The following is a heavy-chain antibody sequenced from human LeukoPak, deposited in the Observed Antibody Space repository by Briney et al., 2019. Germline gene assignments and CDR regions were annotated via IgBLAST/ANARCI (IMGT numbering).Heavy chain of an antibody. D-gene: IGHD2-15*01. CDR3: ARGSEGYCSGGGCYYGMDV. V-gene: IGHV3-21*01. CDR2: ISSSSSYI. Sequence: GGSLRLSCAASGFTFSRYTMNWVRQAPGKGLEWVSYISSSSSYIYYADSVKGRFTISRDNAENSLYLQMNSLRAEDTAVYYCARGSEGYCSGGGCYYGMDVWGQGTTVTVSS. CDR1: GFTFSRYT. J-gene: IGHJ6*01.